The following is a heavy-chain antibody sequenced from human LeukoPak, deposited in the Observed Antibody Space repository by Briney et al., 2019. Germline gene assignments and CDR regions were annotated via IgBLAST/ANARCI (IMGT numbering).Heavy chain of an antibody. CDR3: ARGALGIWTDNYFMDV. V-gene: IGHV3-21*06. J-gene: IGHJ6*03. D-gene: IGHD3/OR15-3a*01. Sequence: PGESLRLSCEASGFTFSSYSLSWVRQTPGKGLEWVSSINNRGSYINYADSVKGRFTISRDNTLHSVSLEMRSLRTEDTAVYFCARGALGIWTDNYFMDVWGNGTTVTVSS. CDR1: GFTFSSYS. CDR2: INNRGSYI.